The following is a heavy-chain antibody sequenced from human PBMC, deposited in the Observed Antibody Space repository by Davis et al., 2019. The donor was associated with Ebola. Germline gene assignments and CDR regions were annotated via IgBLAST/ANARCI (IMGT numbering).Heavy chain of an antibody. CDR1: GFTVSSNY. D-gene: IGHD3-9*01. V-gene: IGHV3-66*01. CDR2: IYSGGST. CDR3: ARLRYFDWLSSSHFDY. Sequence: GGSLRLSCAASGFTVSSNYMSWVRQAPGKGLEWVSVIYSGGSTYYADSVKGRFTISSDNSKNTLYLQMNSLRAEDTAVYYCARLRYFDWLSSSHFDYWGQGTLVTVSS. J-gene: IGHJ4*02.